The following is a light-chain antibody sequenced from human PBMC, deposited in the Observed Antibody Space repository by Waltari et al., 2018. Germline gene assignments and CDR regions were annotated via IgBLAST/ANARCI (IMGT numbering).Light chain of an antibody. CDR1: SSDVGGYNS. CDR3: SSQSSDNVVL. V-gene: IGLV2-14*03. CDR2: DVS. J-gene: IGLJ2*01. Sequence: QSDLTQPASVSGSPGQSITISCTGTSSDVGGYNSVSWYQDHPGQAPKVIIYDVSDGPSRISERFSGSKSGNTASLTISGLQAEDEADYYCSSQSSDNVVLFGGGTKLTVL.